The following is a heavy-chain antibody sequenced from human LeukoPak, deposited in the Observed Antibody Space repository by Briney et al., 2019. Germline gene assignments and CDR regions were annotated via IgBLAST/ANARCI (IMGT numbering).Heavy chain of an antibody. V-gene: IGHV3-74*01. D-gene: IGHD2-15*01. CDR3: TSDYCSDGSCFSGPGY. CDR1: GFTFSRYW. J-gene: IGHJ4*02. Sequence: GGSLRLSCAASGFTFSRYWMYWVRRVPGKGLVWVSRVNTDGATTNYADSVQGRFTVSRDNAKSTLYLQMNSLRAEDTAVYFCTSDYCSDGSCFSGPGYWGQGTLVTVSS. CDR2: VNTDGATT.